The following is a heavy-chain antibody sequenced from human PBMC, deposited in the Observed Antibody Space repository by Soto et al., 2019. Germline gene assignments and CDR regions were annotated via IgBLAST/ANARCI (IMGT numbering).Heavy chain of an antibody. J-gene: IGHJ4*02. D-gene: IGHD3-3*01. CDR2: LYWADDK. Sequence: QITLNESGPTQVNPRQTLTLTCTFSGFSLTTSGVGVGWIRQSPGKAPEWLALLYWADDKRYSPSLKSRLTSTKDTTKNQGVLTMADLDPADTATYYCAHRVLRTVFGLVTTTAIYFDFWGQGTPVAVAS. CDR1: GFSLTTSGVG. V-gene: IGHV2-5*02. CDR3: AHRVLRTVFGLVTTTAIYFDF.